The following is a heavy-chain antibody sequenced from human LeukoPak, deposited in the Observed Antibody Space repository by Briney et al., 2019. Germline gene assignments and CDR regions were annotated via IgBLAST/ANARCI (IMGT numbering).Heavy chain of an antibody. CDR3: ARAGPSYYDFWSGYHENNWFDP. J-gene: IGHJ5*02. V-gene: IGHV4-34*01. CDR1: GGSFSGYY. D-gene: IGHD3-3*01. CDR2: INHSGST. Sequence: PSETLSLTCAVYGGSFSGYYWSWIRQPPGKGLEWIGEINHSGSTNYNPSLKSRVTISVDTSKNQFSLKLSSVTAADTAVYYCARAGPSYYDFWSGYHENNWFDPWGQGTLVTVSS.